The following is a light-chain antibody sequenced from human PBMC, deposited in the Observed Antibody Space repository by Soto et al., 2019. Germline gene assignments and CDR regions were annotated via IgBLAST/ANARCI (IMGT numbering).Light chain of an antibody. Sequence: QTVVTQPASVSGSPGQSITISCTGTSSDVGSYNLVSWYQQHPGKAPKLMIYEGSKRPSGVSNRFSGSKSGNTASLTISGLQAEDEADYYCCSYAGSSGGYVFGTGTKVTVL. J-gene: IGLJ1*01. V-gene: IGLV2-23*01. CDR2: EGS. CDR3: CSYAGSSGGYV. CDR1: SSDVGSYNL.